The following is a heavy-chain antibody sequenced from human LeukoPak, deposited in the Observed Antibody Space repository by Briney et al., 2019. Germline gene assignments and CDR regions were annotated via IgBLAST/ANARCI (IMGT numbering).Heavy chain of an antibody. CDR1: GGTFSSYA. V-gene: IGHV1-69*04. D-gene: IGHD3-10*01. CDR2: IITILGIA. Sequence: ASVKVSCKASGGTFSSYAISWVRQAPGQGLEWMGRIITILGIANYAQKFQGRVTITADKSTSTAYMELSSLRSEDTAVYYCARSSHYYGSGSYYPKWGYYGMDVWGQGTTVTVSS. CDR3: ARSSHYYGSGSYYPKWGYYGMDV. J-gene: IGHJ6*02.